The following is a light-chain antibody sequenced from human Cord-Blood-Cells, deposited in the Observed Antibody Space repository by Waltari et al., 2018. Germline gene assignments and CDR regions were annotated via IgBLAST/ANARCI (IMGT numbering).Light chain of an antibody. CDR1: QSVSSY. V-gene: IGKV3-11*01. Sequence: EIALTQYPATLSLSPGERATLSCRASQSVSSYLAWYQQKPGQAPRLLIYDASNRATGIPARFSGSGSGTDFTLTISSLDPEDFAVYYCQQRSNWPPITFGQGTRLEIK. CDR3: QQRSNWPPIT. CDR2: DAS. J-gene: IGKJ5*01.